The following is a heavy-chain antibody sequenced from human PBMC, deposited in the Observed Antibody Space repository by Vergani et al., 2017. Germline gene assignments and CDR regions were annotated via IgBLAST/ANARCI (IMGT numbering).Heavy chain of an antibody. CDR3: ARSDPRITIFGVVIDSGYFDY. D-gene: IGHD3-3*01. J-gene: IGHJ4*02. CDR2: TYYRSKWYN. CDR1: GDSVSSNSAA. Sequence: QVQLQQSGPGLVKPSQTLSLTCAISGDSVSSNSAAWNWIRQSPSRGLEWLGRTYYRSKWYNDYAVSVKSRITINPDTSKNQFSLQLNSVTAEDTAVYYCARSDPRITIFGVVIDSGYFDYWGQGTLVTVSS. V-gene: IGHV6-1*01.